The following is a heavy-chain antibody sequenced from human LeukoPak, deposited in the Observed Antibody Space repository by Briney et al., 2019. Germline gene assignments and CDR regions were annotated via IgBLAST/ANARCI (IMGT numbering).Heavy chain of an antibody. J-gene: IGHJ4*02. V-gene: IGHV3-7*01. CDR1: GFTFNNFL. CDR2: IKQDGGER. Sequence: QSGGSLRLSCAATGFTFNNFLMSWVRHVPGRGLEWVANIKQDGGERYYADSVKGRFTISRDYAKNSLFLQMNSLKVEDTGVYFCARAGSNWNYVYWGQGTLVTVSS. D-gene: IGHD1-20*01. CDR3: ARAGSNWNYVY.